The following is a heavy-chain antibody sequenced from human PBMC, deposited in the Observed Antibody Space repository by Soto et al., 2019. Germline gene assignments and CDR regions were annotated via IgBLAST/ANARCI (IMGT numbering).Heavy chain of an antibody. J-gene: IGHJ4*02. CDR3: ASQYYYDSSGYGYYFDY. Sequence: SETLSLTCIVSGGSISSGDYYWSWIRQPPGKGLEWIGYIYYSGSTYYNPSLKSRVTISVDTSKNQFSLKLSSVTAADTAVYYCASQYYYDSSGYGYYFDYWGQGTLVTVSP. CDR1: GGSISSGDYY. CDR2: IYYSGST. V-gene: IGHV4-30-4*01. D-gene: IGHD3-22*01.